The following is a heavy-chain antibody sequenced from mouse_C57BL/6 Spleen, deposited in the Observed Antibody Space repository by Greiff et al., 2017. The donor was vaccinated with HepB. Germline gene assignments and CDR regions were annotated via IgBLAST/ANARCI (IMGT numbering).Heavy chain of an antibody. CDR1: GYTFTSYT. J-gene: IGHJ3*01. CDR2: INPSSGYT. V-gene: IGHV1-4*01. Sequence: QVQLQQSGAELARPGASVKMSCKASGYTFTSYTMHWVKQRPGQGLEWIGYINPSSGYTKYNQKFKDKATLTADKSSSTAYMQLSSLTSEDSAVYYCARYLTDYSNYGGAWFAYWGQGTLVTVSA. CDR3: ARYLTDYSNYGGAWFAY. D-gene: IGHD2-5*01.